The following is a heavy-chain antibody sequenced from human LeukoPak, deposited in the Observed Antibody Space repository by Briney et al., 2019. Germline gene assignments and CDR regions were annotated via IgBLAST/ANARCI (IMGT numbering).Heavy chain of an antibody. CDR3: AKSDDSSGYYYVLDY. Sequence: GGSLRLSCAASGFTFSSYAMSWVRQAPGKGLEWVSAISGSGGSTYYADSVKGRFTISRDNSKNTLYLQMNSLRAEDTAVYYCAKSDDSSGYYYVLDYWGQGTLVTVSS. CDR1: GFTFSSYA. J-gene: IGHJ4*02. CDR2: ISGSGGST. V-gene: IGHV3-23*01. D-gene: IGHD3-22*01.